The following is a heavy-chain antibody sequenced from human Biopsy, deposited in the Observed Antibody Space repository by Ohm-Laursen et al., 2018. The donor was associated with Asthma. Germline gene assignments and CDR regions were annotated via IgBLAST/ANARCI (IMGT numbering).Heavy chain of an antibody. J-gene: IGHJ3*01. CDR2: THYSGTT. Sequence: GTLSLTCTVSGGSIGIYYWGWIRQPPGKGLEYIGYTHYSGTTNTDPSLTGRVTMSVDTSKNQFSLRVTSVTAADTAVYFCARVRGAFYESSVKNAFDVWGQGTMVTVSS. CDR1: GGSIGIYY. CDR3: ARVRGAFYESSVKNAFDV. D-gene: IGHD3-22*01. V-gene: IGHV4-59*01.